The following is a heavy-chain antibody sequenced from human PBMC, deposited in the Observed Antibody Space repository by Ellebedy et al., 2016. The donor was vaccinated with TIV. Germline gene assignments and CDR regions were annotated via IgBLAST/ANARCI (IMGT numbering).Heavy chain of an antibody. V-gene: IGHV3-33*01. J-gene: IGHJ6*02. Sequence: GESLKISCVASGFTFSNYGMHWVRQAPGKGLEWVAVIWYDGNNKYYADSVKGRFTISRDNSKNTLYLQMNSLRAEDTAVYYCVRDIKDYYYYGMDVWGQGTTVTVSS. CDR2: IWYDGNNK. CDR3: VRDIKDYYYYGMDV. D-gene: IGHD1-14*01. CDR1: GFTFSNYG.